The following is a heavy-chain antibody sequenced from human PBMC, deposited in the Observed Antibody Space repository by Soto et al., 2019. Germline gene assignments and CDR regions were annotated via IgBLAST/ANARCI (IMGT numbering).Heavy chain of an antibody. Sequence: SETLSLTCAVSGASVSSTKWWSWVRQSPGKGLEWIGEIHHSETTNYNPSLESRVTISIDKSMNQFSLALTSVTAADTAMYYCARGPTTEKVDSWGQGILVTVSS. J-gene: IGHJ4*02. CDR2: IHHSETT. CDR1: GASVSSTKW. V-gene: IGHV4-4*02. CDR3: ARGPTTEKVDS.